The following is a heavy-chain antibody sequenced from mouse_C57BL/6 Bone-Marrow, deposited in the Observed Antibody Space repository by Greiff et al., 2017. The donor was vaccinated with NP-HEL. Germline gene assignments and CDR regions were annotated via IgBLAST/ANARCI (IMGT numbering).Heavy chain of an antibody. CDR2: IDPSDSYT. J-gene: IGHJ4*01. Sequence: QVQLQQPGAELVKPGASVKLSCKASGYTFTSYWMQWVKQRPGQGLEWIGEIDPSDSYTNYNQKFKGNATLTVDTSSSTAYMQLSSLTSEDAAVYYCAREGDGYYYYAMDYWVQGTSVTVSS. D-gene: IGHD2-3*01. CDR3: AREGDGYYYYAMDY. V-gene: IGHV1-50*01. CDR1: GYTFTSYW.